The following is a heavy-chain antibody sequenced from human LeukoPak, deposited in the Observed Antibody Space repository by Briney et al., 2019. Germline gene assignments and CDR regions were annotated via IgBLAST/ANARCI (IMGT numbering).Heavy chain of an antibody. CDR1: GFTFSSYS. D-gene: IGHD2-15*01. CDR3: ARVPEIVVAEAYFDY. Sequence: GGSLRLSSAASGFTFSSYSMNWVRQAPGKGLEWVSSISSSSSYIYYADSVKGRFTISRDNAKNSLYLQMNSLRAEDTAVYYCARVPEIVVAEAYFDYWGQGTLVTVSS. CDR2: ISSSSSYI. J-gene: IGHJ4*02. V-gene: IGHV3-21*01.